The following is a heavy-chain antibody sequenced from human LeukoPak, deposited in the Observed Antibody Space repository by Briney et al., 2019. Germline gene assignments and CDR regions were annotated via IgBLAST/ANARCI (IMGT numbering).Heavy chain of an antibody. V-gene: IGHV1-69*05. CDR1: GGTFSSYA. CDR3: ARASYYDSSGYNY. Sequence: SVKVSCKASGGTFSSYAISWVRQAPGQGLEWMGRIIPIFGTANYAQKFQGRVTITTDESTSTAYMGLSSLRPEDTAVYYCARASYYDSSGYNYWGQGTLVTVSS. D-gene: IGHD3-22*01. CDR2: IIPIFGTA. J-gene: IGHJ4*02.